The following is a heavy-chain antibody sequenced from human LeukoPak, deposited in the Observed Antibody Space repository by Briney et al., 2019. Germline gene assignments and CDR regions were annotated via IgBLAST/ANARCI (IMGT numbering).Heavy chain of an antibody. Sequence: SVKVSCKASGYTFTSYGISWVRQAPGQGLEWMGGIIPIFGTANYAQKFQGRVTITADESTSTAYMELSSLRSEDTAVYYCARAVVRFAFDPWGQGTLVTVSS. D-gene: IGHD3-3*01. V-gene: IGHV1-69*13. J-gene: IGHJ5*02. CDR2: IIPIFGTA. CDR3: ARAVVRFAFDP. CDR1: GYTFTSYG.